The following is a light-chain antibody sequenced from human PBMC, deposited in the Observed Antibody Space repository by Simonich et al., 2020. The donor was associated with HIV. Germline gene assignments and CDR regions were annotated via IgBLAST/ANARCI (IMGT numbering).Light chain of an antibody. CDR3: AAWDDSLNGAV. CDR1: SSNIGSNY. Sequence: QSVLTQPPSASGTPGQRVTISFSGSSSNIGSNYVYWYQQLPGTAPKLLIYRNNQRPSGVPDRFSGSKSGTSASLAISGLQSEDEADYYCAAWDDSLNGAVFGGGTQVTVL. J-gene: IGLJ7*01. V-gene: IGLV1-47*01. CDR2: RNN.